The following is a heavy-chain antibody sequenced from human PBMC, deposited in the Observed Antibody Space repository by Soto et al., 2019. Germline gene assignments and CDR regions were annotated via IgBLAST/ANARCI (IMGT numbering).Heavy chain of an antibody. D-gene: IGHD3-3*01. CDR3: AREGVGDFWSGYYRYYYMGV. CDR1: GGSFSDNY. Sequence: QVLLQQWGAGLLKASETLSLTCAVYGGSFSDNYWSWIRQPPGKGLEWIGEINHSGSTNYNPSLKSRVTISVDTSKSQFSLKLSSVTAAVTAVYYCAREGVGDFWSGYYRYYYMGVWGKGTTVTVSS. CDR2: INHSGST. V-gene: IGHV4-34*01. J-gene: IGHJ6*03.